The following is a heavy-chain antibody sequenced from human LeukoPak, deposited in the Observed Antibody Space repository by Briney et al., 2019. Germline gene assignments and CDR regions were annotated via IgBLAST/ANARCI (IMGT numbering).Heavy chain of an antibody. Sequence: SVKVSCKASGFTFTSSAMQWVRQARGQRLEWIGWIVVGSGNTNYAQKFQERVTITRDMSTSTAYMELSSLRSEDTAVYYCAAPRSPHRIDAFDIWGQGTMVTVSS. CDR2: IVVGSGNT. J-gene: IGHJ3*02. V-gene: IGHV1-58*02. CDR1: GFTFTSSA. CDR3: AAPRSPHRIDAFDI.